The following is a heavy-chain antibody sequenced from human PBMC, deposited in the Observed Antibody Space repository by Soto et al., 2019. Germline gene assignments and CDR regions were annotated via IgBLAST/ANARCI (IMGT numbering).Heavy chain of an antibody. Sequence: GASVKVSCKASGYTFSSYDMHWVRQAPGQGLERMGIINPSGGSTSYAQKLQGRVTMTRDTSTSTVYMELSSLRSEDTAVYYCASQRSDSSSWQSGYYYGMDVWGQGTTVTVSS. CDR2: INPSGGST. J-gene: IGHJ6*02. D-gene: IGHD6-13*01. CDR3: ASQRSDSSSWQSGYYYGMDV. V-gene: IGHV1-46*01. CDR1: GYTFSSYD.